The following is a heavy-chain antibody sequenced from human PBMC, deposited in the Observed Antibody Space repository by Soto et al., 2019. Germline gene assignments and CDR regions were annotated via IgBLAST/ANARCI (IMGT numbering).Heavy chain of an antibody. CDR1: GFTVSSNY. CDR2: IYSGGST. D-gene: IGHD3-3*01. CDR3: ARAVDYNWFDP. J-gene: IGHJ5*02. Sequence: EVQLVESGGGLIQPGVSLRLSCAASGFTVSSNYMSWVRQAPGKGLEWVSVIYSGGSTYYADSVKGRFTISRDISKNTLYLQMNSLKAEDPAVYYCARAVDYNWFDPWGQGTLVTVSS. V-gene: IGHV3-53*01.